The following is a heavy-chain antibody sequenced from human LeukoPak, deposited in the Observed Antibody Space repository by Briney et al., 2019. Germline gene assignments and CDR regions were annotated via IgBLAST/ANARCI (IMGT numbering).Heavy chain of an antibody. CDR1: GGSISSYY. D-gene: IGHD5-24*01. V-gene: IGHV4-59*01. CDR2: IYYSGST. Sequence: SETLSLTCTVSGGSISSYYWSWIRQPPGKGLEWIGYIYYSGSTNYNPSLKSRVTISVDTSKNQFSLKLSSVTAADTAVYYCARGWGDGYNQNWYFDLWGRGTLVTVSS. CDR3: ARGWGDGYNQNWYFDL. J-gene: IGHJ2*01.